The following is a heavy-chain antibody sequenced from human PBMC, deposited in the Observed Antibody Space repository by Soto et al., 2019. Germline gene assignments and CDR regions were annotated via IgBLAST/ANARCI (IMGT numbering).Heavy chain of an antibody. D-gene: IGHD6-6*01. CDR3: AREKSSPSTPFSSSADYYYYYGMDV. Sequence: ASVKVSCKASGYTFTSYYMHWVRQAPGQGLEWMGIINPSGGSTSYAQKFQGRVTMTRDTSTSTVYMELSSLRSEDTAVYYCAREKSSPSTPFSSSADYYYYYGMDVWGQGTTVTVSS. V-gene: IGHV1-46*01. CDR2: INPSGGST. J-gene: IGHJ6*02. CDR1: GYTFTSYY.